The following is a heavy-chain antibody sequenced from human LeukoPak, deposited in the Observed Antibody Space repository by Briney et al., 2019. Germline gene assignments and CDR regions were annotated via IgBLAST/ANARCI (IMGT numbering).Heavy chain of an antibody. J-gene: IGHJ4*02. CDR3: ARPEGYCSGGSCYSYFDY. Sequence: PSETLSLTCTVSGGSISSSSYYWGWIRQPPGKGLEWIGSIYYSGSTYYNPSLKSQVTISVDTSKNQFSLKLSSVTAADTAVYYCARPEGYCSGGSCYSYFDYWGQGTLVTVSS. CDR1: GGSISSSSYY. D-gene: IGHD2-15*01. V-gene: IGHV4-39*01. CDR2: IYYSGST.